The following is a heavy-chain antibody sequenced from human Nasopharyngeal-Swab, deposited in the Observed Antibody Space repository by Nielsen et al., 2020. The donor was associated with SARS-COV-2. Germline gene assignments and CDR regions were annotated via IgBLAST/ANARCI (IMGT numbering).Heavy chain of an antibody. J-gene: IGHJ3*02. D-gene: IGHD3-22*01. V-gene: IGHV1-69*13. CDR2: IIPIFGTA. CDR1: GGTFSSYA. CDR3: ARAIDYDSSGYVLQKDAFDI. Sequence: VKVSCKASGGTFSSYAISWVRQAPGQGLEWLGGIIPIFGTANYAQKFQGRVTITADESTSTAYMELSSLRSEDTAVYYCARAIDYDSSGYVLQKDAFDIWGQGTMVTVSS.